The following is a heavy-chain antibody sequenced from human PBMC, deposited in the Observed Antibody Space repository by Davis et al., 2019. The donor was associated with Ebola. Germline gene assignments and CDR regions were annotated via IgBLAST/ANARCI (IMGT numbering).Heavy chain of an antibody. D-gene: IGHD6-6*01. Sequence: GSLRLSCTVSGGSISSYYWSWIRQPPGKGLEWIGYIYYSGSTNYNPSLKSRVTISVDTSKNQFSLKLSSVTAADTAVYYCAVRSIAARPLDYWGQGTLVTVSS. CDR3: AVRSIAARPLDY. J-gene: IGHJ4*02. CDR2: IYYSGST. V-gene: IGHV4-59*12. CDR1: GGSISSYY.